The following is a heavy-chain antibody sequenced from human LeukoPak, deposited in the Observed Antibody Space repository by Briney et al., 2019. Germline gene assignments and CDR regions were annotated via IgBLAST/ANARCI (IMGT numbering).Heavy chain of an antibody. D-gene: IGHD3-10*01. CDR1: GFSFSIYG. V-gene: IGHV3-33*03. J-gene: IGHJ3*02. CDR2: IWSDGSNK. Sequence: PARALRLSCAASGFSFSIYGMHWVRQAPGKGLEWVAVIWSDGSNKYYRQSVKGRFTISRDNSQNTLYLQMNSLRAEDTAVYYCAKSLSGSYSAFDIWGQGTMVTVSP. CDR3: AKSLSGSYSAFDI.